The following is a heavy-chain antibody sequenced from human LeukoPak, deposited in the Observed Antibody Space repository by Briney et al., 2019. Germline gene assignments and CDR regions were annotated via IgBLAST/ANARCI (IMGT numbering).Heavy chain of an antibody. D-gene: IGHD3-10*01. CDR1: GVSISSGGYY. CDR3: ARGLRYYGSGSYTHFDY. CDR2: IYHSGST. V-gene: IGHV4-30-2*01. Sequence: SETLSLTCTVSGVSISSGGYYWSWIRQPPGKGLEWIGYIYHSGSTYYNPSLKSRVTISLDRSKNQFSLKVTSVTAADTAVYYCARGLRYYGSGSYTHFDYWGQGSLVTVSS. J-gene: IGHJ4*02.